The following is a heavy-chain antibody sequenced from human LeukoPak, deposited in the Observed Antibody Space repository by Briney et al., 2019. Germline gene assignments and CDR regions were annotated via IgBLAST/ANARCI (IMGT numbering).Heavy chain of an antibody. CDR2: ISGSGGST. CDR1: GFTFSSYA. CDR3: AKARYGDYVAPVGGPFDY. V-gene: IGHV3-23*01. Sequence: GGSLRLSCAASGFTFSSYAMSWVRQAPGKRLEWVSAISGSGGSTYYADSVKGRFTISRDNSKNTLYLQMNSLRAEDTAVYYCAKARYGDYVAPVGGPFDYWGQGTLVTVSS. J-gene: IGHJ4*02. D-gene: IGHD4-17*01.